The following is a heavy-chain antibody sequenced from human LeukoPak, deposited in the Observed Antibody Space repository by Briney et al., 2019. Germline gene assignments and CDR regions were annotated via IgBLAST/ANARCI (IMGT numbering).Heavy chain of an antibody. V-gene: IGHV4-30-2*01. CDR1: GGSISSGGYY. D-gene: IGHD5-24*01. J-gene: IGHJ1*01. CDR2: IYHSGST. CDR3: ARDGIGWLQSETNTKYFQH. Sequence: PSQTLSLTCTVSGGSISSGGYYWSWIRQPPGKGLEWIGYIYHSGSTYYNPSLKSRVTISVDRSKNQFSLKLSSVTAADTAVYYCARDGIGWLQSETNTKYFQHWGQGTLVTVSS.